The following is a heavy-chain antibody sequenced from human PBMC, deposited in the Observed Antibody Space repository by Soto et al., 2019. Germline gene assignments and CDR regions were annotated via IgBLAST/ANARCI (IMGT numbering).Heavy chain of an antibody. CDR3: ARDSGLRFLEYYFDY. J-gene: IGHJ4*02. D-gene: IGHD3-3*01. Sequence: QVQLVESGGGVVQPGRSLRLSCAASGFTFSSYGMHWVRQAPGKGLEWVAVIWYDGSNKYYADSVKGRFTISRDNSKNTLYLQMNSLRAEDTAVYYCARDSGLRFLEYYFDYWGQGTLVTVSS. CDR1: GFTFSSYG. V-gene: IGHV3-33*01. CDR2: IWYDGSNK.